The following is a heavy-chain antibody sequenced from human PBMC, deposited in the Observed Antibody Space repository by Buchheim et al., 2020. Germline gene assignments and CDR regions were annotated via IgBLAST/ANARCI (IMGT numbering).Heavy chain of an antibody. V-gene: IGHV3-30-3*01. J-gene: IGHJ6*02. CDR1: GFTFSSYA. Sequence: QVQLVESGRGVVQPGRSLRLSCAASGFTFSSYAMHWVRQAPGKGLEWVAVISYDGSNKYYADSVKGRFTISRDNSKNTLYLQMNSLRAEDTAVYYCARAGIDYQLRYYYYYGMDVWGQGTT. CDR3: ARAGIDYQLRYYYYYGMDV. D-gene: IGHD6-13*01. CDR2: ISYDGSNK.